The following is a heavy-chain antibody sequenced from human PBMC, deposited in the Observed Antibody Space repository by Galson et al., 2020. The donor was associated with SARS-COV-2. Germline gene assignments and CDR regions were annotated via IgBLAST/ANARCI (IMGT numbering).Heavy chain of an antibody. D-gene: IGHD3-10*01. CDR1: GYTFTGHY. CDR2: INPNSGGT. CDR3: ARAGQSPDYYYNYNLDV. Sequence: ASVKVSCKPSGYTFTGHYMHWVRQAPGQGLEWMGWINPNSGGTKYAQKFQRRVTMTRDTSISTAYMELSRLRSDDTAIYYCARAGQSPDYYYNYNLDVWGQGTTVTVSS. V-gene: IGHV1-2*02. J-gene: IGHJ6*02.